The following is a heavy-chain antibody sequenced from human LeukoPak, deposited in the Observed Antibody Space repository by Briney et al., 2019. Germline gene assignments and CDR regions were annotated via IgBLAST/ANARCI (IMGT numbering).Heavy chain of an antibody. CDR3: ARDSVLGELSFLFDY. J-gene: IGHJ4*02. V-gene: IGHV3-33*01. Sequence: GGSLRLSCAASGFTFSSYGMPWVRQAPGKGLEWVAVIWYDGSNKYYADSVKGRFTISRDNSKNTLYLQMNSLRAEDTAVYYCARDSVLGELSFLFDYWGQGTLVTVSS. CDR2: IWYDGSNK. CDR1: GFTFSSYG. D-gene: IGHD3-16*02.